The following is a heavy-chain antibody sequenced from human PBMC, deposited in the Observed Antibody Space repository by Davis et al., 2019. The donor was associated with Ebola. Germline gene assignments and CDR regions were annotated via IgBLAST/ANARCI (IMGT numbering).Heavy chain of an antibody. D-gene: IGHD1-26*01. CDR1: GFIFRSYV. CDR3: AKDTSNIWFDI. CDR2: FGTSGDT. Sequence: GGSLRLSCAASGFIFRSYVMSWVRQAPGKGLEWVSTFGTSGDTYYAASVKGRFTISRDNSKNTLYLQMNGLRVDDTAIYYCAKDTSNIWFDIWGQGTMVTVSS. V-gene: IGHV3-23*01. J-gene: IGHJ3*02.